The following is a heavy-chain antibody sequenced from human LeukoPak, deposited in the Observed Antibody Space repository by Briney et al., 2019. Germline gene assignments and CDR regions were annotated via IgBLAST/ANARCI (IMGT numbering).Heavy chain of an antibody. D-gene: IGHD3/OR15-3a*01. CDR1: GFTFSSYW. Sequence: GGSLRLSCAASGFTFSSYWMHWVRQAPGKGLEWISYIAGSLNSIHYADSVKGRFTISRDNAKDSVYLQMNGLRLEDTAVYYCARTGLGLYSFDYWGQGIQVTISS. CDR3: ARTGLGLYSFDY. J-gene: IGHJ4*02. CDR2: IAGSLNSI. V-gene: IGHV3-48*01.